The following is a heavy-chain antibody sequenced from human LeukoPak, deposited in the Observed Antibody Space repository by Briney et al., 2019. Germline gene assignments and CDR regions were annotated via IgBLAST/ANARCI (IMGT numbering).Heavy chain of an antibody. CDR3: ARQLASSGGFHSDF. Sequence: GESLKISCKGSGYSFTSYWIVWVRQMPGKGLEWMGVVSPADSDTRYSPSFQGQVTISADKSISTAYLQLSSLKASDTAMYYCARQLASSGGFHSDFWGQGTLVTVSS. J-gene: IGHJ4*02. CDR2: VSPADSDT. CDR1: GYSFTSYW. V-gene: IGHV5-51*01. D-gene: IGHD6-19*01.